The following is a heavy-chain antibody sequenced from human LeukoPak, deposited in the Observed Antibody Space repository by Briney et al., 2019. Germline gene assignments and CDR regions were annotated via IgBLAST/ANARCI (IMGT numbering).Heavy chain of an antibody. V-gene: IGHV3-30*18. CDR3: AKGSSGYFVDL. J-gene: IGHJ5*02. D-gene: IGHD3-22*01. CDR1: GFTFSTYG. CDR2: FSYDGSIK. Sequence: GGSLRLSCAASGFTFSTYGMHWVRQAPGKGLEWVAVFSYDGSIKDYADSVKGRFTISRDNSKNTLYLQTNSLRAEDTAVYYCAKGSSGYFVDLWGQGTLVTVSS.